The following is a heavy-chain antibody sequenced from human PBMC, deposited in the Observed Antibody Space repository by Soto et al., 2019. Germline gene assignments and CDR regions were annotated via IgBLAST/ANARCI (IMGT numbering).Heavy chain of an antibody. CDR2: INEGGSEK. Sequence: EVQLVESGGGLVQPGGSLRLSCAASGFTFSSYWMSWVRQAPGKGLEWVANINEGGSEKYYVDSVKGRFTISGDSAQNSLYLQLISRRAEDTAVYYCASDRGNIAARLTWFDPWGQGTLVTVSS. CDR3: ASDRGNIAARLTWFDP. D-gene: IGHD6-6*01. J-gene: IGHJ5*02. CDR1: GFTFSSYW. V-gene: IGHV3-7*01.